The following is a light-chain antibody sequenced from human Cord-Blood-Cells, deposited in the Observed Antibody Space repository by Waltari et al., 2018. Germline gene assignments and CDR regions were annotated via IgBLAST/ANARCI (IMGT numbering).Light chain of an antibody. J-gene: IGLJ3*02. CDR1: SSAVGGYNY. Sequence: QSALTQPASVSGSPGQSITISCTGTSSAVGGYNYVSWYQQHPGKAPKLMIYVVSNRPSGVSNRFSGSKSGNTASLTISGLQAEDEADYYCSSYTSSSTRVFGGGTKLTVL. CDR2: VVS. CDR3: SSYTSSSTRV. V-gene: IGLV2-14*03.